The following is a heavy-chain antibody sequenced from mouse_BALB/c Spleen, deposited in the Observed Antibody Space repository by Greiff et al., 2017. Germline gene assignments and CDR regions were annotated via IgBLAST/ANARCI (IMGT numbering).Heavy chain of an antibody. CDR2: IRNKANGYTT. CDR1: GFTFTDYY. Sequence: DVMLVESGGGLVQPGGSLRPSCATSGFTFTDYYMSWVRQPPGKAPEWLGFIRNKANGYTTEYSASVKGRFTISRDNSQSILYLQMNTLRAEDSATYYCARNRTGTAYWGQGTLVAVSA. D-gene: IGHD4-1*01. J-gene: IGHJ3*01. CDR3: ARNRTGTAY. V-gene: IGHV7-3*02.